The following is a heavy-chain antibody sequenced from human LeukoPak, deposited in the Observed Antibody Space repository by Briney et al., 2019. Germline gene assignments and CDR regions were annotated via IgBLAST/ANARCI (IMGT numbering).Heavy chain of an antibody. CDR3: ARDYYDILTGYYTPDY. J-gene: IGHJ4*02. CDR2: ISSSSTYI. V-gene: IGHV3-21*01. Sequence: PGGSLRLSCAASGLTFSSDNMNWVRQAPGKGLEWVSSISSSSTYIYYADSVKGRFTISRDNARNSLYLQMNSLRAEDTAVYFCARDYYDILTGYYTPDYWGQGTLVTVSS. D-gene: IGHD3-9*01. CDR1: GLTFSSDN.